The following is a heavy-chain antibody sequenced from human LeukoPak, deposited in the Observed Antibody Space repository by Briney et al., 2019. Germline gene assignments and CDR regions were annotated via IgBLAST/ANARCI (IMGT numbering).Heavy chain of an antibody. CDR2: ISAFNGHT. Sequence: ASVKVSCKASGYSFISYGFSWVRQAPGQGLEWMGWISAFNGHTEYAQKFQGRVTMTTDTSTSTAYMELRSLRSDDTAVYFCARDRARSAMAREFQHWGQGTQVTVSS. D-gene: IGHD2-2*01. V-gene: IGHV1-18*01. CDR1: GYSFISYG. J-gene: IGHJ1*01. CDR3: ARDRARSAMAREFQH.